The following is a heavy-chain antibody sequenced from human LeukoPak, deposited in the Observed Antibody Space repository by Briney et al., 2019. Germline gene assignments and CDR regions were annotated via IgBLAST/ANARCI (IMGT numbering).Heavy chain of an antibody. V-gene: IGHV3-7*01. CDR3: ARAAAETGAFRDNWFDP. J-gene: IGHJ5*02. CDR2: IKQDGSEK. Sequence: TGGSLRLSCAASGFTFSTYYMSWVRQAPGTGLEWVANIKQDGSEKYYVDSVKGRFTISRDNAKNSLYLQMNSLRAEDTALYYCARAAAETGAFRDNWFDPWGQGTLVTVSS. D-gene: IGHD2-8*02. CDR1: GFTFSTYY.